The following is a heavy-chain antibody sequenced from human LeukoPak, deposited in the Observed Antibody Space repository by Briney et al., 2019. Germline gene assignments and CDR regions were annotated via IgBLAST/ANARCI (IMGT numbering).Heavy chain of an antibody. CDR2: INPNSGGT. CDR3: ARSIVVVAATPHYYFDY. D-gene: IGHD2-15*01. J-gene: IGHJ4*02. Sequence: ASVKVSCKASGYTFTSYDINWVRQATGQGLEWMGWINPNSGGTNYAQKFQGRVTMTRDTSISTAYMELSRLRSDDTAVYYCARSIVVVAATPHYYFDYWGQGTLVTVSS. CDR1: GYTFTSYD. V-gene: IGHV1-2*02.